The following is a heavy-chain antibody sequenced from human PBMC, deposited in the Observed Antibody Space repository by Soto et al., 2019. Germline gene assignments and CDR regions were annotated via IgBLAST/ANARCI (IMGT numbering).Heavy chain of an antibody. V-gene: IGHV1-18*01. CDR1: GYTFTRYG. Sequence: QVQLVQSGAEVKNPGASVKDSCKTSGYTFTRYGISWVRQAPGQGLEWMGWISAYNGNTNYAQKFQGRVTRTTDTSAGTAYMAQRRRRLADTAVYYCVGVGWEAAAGMNGMDVWAQGPTVTV. D-gene: IGHD6-25*01. CDR2: ISAYNGNT. J-gene: IGHJ6*02. CDR3: VGVGWEAAAGMNGMDV.